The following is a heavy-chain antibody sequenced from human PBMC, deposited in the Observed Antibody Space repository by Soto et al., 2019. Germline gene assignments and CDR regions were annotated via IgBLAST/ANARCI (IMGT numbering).Heavy chain of an antibody. CDR2: IYYSGST. D-gene: IGHD5-12*01. J-gene: IGHJ3*02. Sequence: QVQLQESGPGLVKPSQTLSLTCTVSGGSISSGGYYWSWIRQHPGKGLEWIGYIYYSGSTYYNPSLKSRVTISVDSSQNQFSLKLISVTAADTAVYYCVRETDSGFLFGNDAFDIWGQGTMVTVAS. CDR1: GGSISSGGYY. V-gene: IGHV4-31*03. CDR3: VRETDSGFLFGNDAFDI.